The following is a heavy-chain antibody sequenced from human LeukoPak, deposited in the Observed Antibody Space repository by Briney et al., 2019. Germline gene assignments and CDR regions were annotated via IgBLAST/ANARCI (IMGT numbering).Heavy chain of an antibody. CDR3: AKDRFFNGVCYSLDY. D-gene: IGHD2-8*01. CDR1: GFTFSSYA. CDR2: ISGSGGST. J-gene: IGHJ4*02. Sequence: GGSLRLSCAASGFTFSSYAMSWVRQAPGKGLDWVSAISGSGGSTYYADSVKGRFTISRDNSKNTLYLQMNSLRAEDTAVYYCAKDRFFNGVCYSLDYWGQGTLVTVSS. V-gene: IGHV3-23*01.